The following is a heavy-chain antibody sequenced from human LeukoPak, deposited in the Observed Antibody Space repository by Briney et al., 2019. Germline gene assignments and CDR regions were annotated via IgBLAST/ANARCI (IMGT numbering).Heavy chain of an antibody. J-gene: IGHJ6*03. CDR2: ISYDGSNK. V-gene: IGHV3-30*04. CDR1: GFTFSSYA. CDR3: ARGLDGSGSYYWLPTDYYYYMDV. Sequence: PGGSLRLSCAASGFTFSSYAMHWVRQAPGKGLEWVAVISYDGSNKYYADSVKGRFTISRDNSKNTLYLQMNSLRAEDTAVYYCARGLDGSGSYYWLPTDYYYYMDVWGKGTTVTVSS. D-gene: IGHD3-10*01.